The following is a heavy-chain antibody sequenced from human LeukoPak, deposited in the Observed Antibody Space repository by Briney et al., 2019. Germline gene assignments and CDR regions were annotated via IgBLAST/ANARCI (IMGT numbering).Heavy chain of an antibody. CDR2: INPNSGGT. CDR3: ARVKVWSGYPFDY. Sequence: ASVKVSCKASGYTFTGYYIHWVRQAPGQGLEWMGWINPNSGGTNYAQKFQGRVTMTRDTSISTAYMELSRLRSDDTAVYYCARVKVWSGYPFDYWGQGTLVTVSS. D-gene: IGHD3-3*01. V-gene: IGHV1-2*02. J-gene: IGHJ4*02. CDR1: GYTFTGYY.